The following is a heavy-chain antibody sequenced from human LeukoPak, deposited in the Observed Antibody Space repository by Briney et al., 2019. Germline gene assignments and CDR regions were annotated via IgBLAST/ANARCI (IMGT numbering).Heavy chain of an antibody. CDR3: ARDPGRPFYFDY. D-gene: IGHD1-1*01. CDR2: IYYSGST. Sequence: SETLSLTCTVSGGSTSSSSYYWGWIRQPPGKGLEWIGSIYYSGSTYYNPSLKSRVTISVDTSKNQFSLKLSSVTAADTAVYYCARDPGRPFYFDYWGQGTLVTVSS. CDR1: GGSTSSSSYY. J-gene: IGHJ4*02. V-gene: IGHV4-39*07.